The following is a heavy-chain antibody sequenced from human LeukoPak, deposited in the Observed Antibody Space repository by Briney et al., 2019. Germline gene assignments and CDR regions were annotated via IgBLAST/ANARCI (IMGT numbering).Heavy chain of an antibody. Sequence: PGGSPRLSCAASGFTFSSYAMSWVRQAPGKGLEWVSAISGSGGSTYYADSVKGRFTISRDNSKNTLYLQMNSLRAEDTAVYYCAKPLYGSGSFYHLDVWGQGTTVTVSS. CDR3: AKPLYGSGSFYHLDV. CDR1: GFTFSSYA. CDR2: ISGSGGST. D-gene: IGHD3-10*01. J-gene: IGHJ6*02. V-gene: IGHV3-23*01.